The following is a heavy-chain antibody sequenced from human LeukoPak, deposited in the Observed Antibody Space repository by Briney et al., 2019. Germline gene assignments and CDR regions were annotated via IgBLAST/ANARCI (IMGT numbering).Heavy chain of an antibody. V-gene: IGHV4-59*08. CDR3: ARHLYSSGWYGAFDI. J-gene: IGHJ3*02. D-gene: IGHD6-19*01. Sequence: ASETLSLTCTVSGGSISNYYWSWVRQPPGKGLEWIGYIYYSGSTNYNPSLIYYSGSTNYNPSLKSRVTISVDTSKNQFSLKLSSVTAADTAVYYCARHLYSSGWYGAFDIWGQGTMDTVSS. CDR1: GGSISNYY. CDR2: IYYSGSTNYNPSLIYYSGST.